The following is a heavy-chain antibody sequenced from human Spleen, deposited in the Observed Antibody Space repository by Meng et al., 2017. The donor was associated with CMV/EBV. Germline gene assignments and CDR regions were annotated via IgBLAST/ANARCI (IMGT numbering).Heavy chain of an antibody. D-gene: IGHD3-22*01. V-gene: IGHV3-30*04. Sequence: GESLKISCAASGFTFSSYAMHWVRQAPGKGLEWVAVISYDGSNKYYADSVKGRFTISRDNSKNTLYLQMNSLRAEDTAVYYCARAPHYYDSRPPYYYYGMDVWGQGTTVTVSS. CDR1: GFTFSSYA. CDR2: ISYDGSNK. J-gene: IGHJ6*02. CDR3: ARAPHYYDSRPPYYYYGMDV.